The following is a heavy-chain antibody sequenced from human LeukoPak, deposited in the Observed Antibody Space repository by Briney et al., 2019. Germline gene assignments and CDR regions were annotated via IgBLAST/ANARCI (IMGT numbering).Heavy chain of an antibody. J-gene: IGHJ5*02. CDR1: GYTFTGYY. D-gene: IGHD3-22*01. V-gene: IGHV1-2*02. CDR2: INPNSGGT. Sequence: SSVKVSCKASGYTFTGYYMHWVRQAPGQGLEWMGWINPNSGGTNYAQKFQGRVTMTRDTSISTAYMELSRLRAEDTAVYYCARAMIAMNWFDPWGQGTLVTVSS. CDR3: ARAMIAMNWFDP.